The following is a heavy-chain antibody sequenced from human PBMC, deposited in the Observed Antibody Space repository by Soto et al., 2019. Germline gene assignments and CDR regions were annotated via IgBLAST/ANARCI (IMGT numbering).Heavy chain of an antibody. CDR3: ARDRAVGQQLVTPSPHFDD. Sequence: EASVKVSCKASGGTFSSYAISWVRQAPGQGLEWMGGIIPIFGTANYAQKFQGRVTITADESTSTAYMELSSLRSEDTAVYYCARDRAVGQQLVTPSPHFDDWGQGTLVTVSS. V-gene: IGHV1-69*13. D-gene: IGHD6-13*01. CDR2: IIPIFGTA. J-gene: IGHJ4*02. CDR1: GGTFSSYA.